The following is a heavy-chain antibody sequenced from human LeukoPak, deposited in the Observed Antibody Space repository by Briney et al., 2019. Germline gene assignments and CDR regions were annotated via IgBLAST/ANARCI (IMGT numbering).Heavy chain of an antibody. J-gene: IGHJ3*02. CDR2: IYYSGST. V-gene: IGHV4-59*01. CDR1: GGSISSYY. Sequence: PSETLSLTCTVSGGSISSYYWSWIRQPPGKGLERIGYIYYSGSTNYNPSLKSRVAISVDTSKNQFSLKLSSVTAADTAVYYCARSVVVITPTLDAFDIWGQGTMVTVSS. CDR3: ARSVVVITPTLDAFDI. D-gene: IGHD3-22*01.